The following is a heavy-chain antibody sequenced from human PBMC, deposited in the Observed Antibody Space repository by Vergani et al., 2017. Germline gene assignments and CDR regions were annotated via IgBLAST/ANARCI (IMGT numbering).Heavy chain of an antibody. CDR1: GGTFSSYA. V-gene: IGHV1-69*01. CDR3: ATRGSMVRGVIREYYYYGMDV. J-gene: IGHJ6*02. CDR2: IIPIFGTA. D-gene: IGHD3-10*01. Sequence: QVQLVQSGAEVKKPGSSVKVSCKASGGTFSSYAISWVRQAPGQGLEWMGGIIPIFGTANYAQKFQGRVTITADESTSTAYMELSSLRSEDTAVYYCATRGSMVRGVIREYYYYGMDVWGQGTTVTVSS.